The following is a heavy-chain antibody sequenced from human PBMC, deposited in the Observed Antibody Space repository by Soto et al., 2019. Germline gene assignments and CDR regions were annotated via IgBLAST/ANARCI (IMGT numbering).Heavy chain of an antibody. V-gene: IGHV1-58*01. Sequence: QMQLVQSGLEVKKPGTSVKVSCKASGFTFTSSAVQWVRQARGQRLEWIGWIVVGSGNTNYAQKFQERVTITRDMSTSTAYMELSSLRSEDTAVYYCAAWAGSNYRLDGMDVWGQGTTVTVSS. D-gene: IGHD4-4*01. CDR2: IVVGSGNT. J-gene: IGHJ6*02. CDR3: AAWAGSNYRLDGMDV. CDR1: GFTFTSSA.